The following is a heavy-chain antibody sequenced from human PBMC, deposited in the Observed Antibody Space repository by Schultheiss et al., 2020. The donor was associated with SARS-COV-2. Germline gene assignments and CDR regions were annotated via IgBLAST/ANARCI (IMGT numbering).Heavy chain of an antibody. Sequence: SETLSLTCTVSGGSISSGGYYWSWIRQHPGKGLEWIGYIYYSGSTYYNPSLKSRVTISVDTSKNQFSLKLSSVTAADTAVYYCARDKRGGAFYVSGVFDPWGQGTLVTVSS. D-gene: IGHD2/OR15-2a*01. CDR2: IYYSGST. J-gene: IGHJ5*02. CDR1: GGSISSGGYY. CDR3: ARDKRGGAFYVSGVFDP. V-gene: IGHV4-31*03.